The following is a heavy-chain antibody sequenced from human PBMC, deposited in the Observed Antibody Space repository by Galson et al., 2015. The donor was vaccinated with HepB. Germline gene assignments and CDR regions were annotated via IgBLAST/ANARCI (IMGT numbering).Heavy chain of an antibody. CDR3: ARDGVRGRAYCGGDCYSRGFDS. D-gene: IGHD2-21*01. CDR2: ISDDGSNK. CDR1: GFTFSSYA. Sequence: SLRLSCAVSGFTFSSYAMHWVRQAPGKGLEWVAAISDDGSNKYYADSVKGRFTISRDNSKNTLYLQMNSLRAEDTALYYCARDGVRGRAYCGGDCYSRGFDSWGQGTLVTVSS. V-gene: IGHV3-30-3*01. J-gene: IGHJ4*02.